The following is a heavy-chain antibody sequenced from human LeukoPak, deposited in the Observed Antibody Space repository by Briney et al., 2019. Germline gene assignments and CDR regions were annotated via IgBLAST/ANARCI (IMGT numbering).Heavy chain of an antibody. Sequence: SETLSLTCTVSGYSISSGYYWSWIRQPPGKGLEWIGYIYYSGSTNYNPSLKSRVTISVDTSKNQFSLKLSSVTAADTAVYYCARTITMVRGVKISGFDYWGQGTLVTVSS. D-gene: IGHD3-10*01. V-gene: IGHV4-61*01. CDR1: GYSISSGYY. CDR2: IYYSGST. J-gene: IGHJ4*02. CDR3: ARTITMVRGVKISGFDY.